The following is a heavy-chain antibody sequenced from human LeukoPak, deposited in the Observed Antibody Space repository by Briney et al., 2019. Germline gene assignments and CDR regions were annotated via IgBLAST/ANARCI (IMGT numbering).Heavy chain of an antibody. J-gene: IGHJ4*02. Sequence: SETLSLTCTVSGGSISSSSYYWGWIRQPPGKGLEWIGSIYYSGSTYYNPSLKSRVTISIDTSKNQVSLKLSSVSAADTAVYYCARGYGGNSGHFDYWGQGTLVTVSS. D-gene: IGHD4-23*01. CDR2: IYYSGST. CDR3: ARGYGGNSGHFDY. V-gene: IGHV4-39*07. CDR1: GGSISSSSYY.